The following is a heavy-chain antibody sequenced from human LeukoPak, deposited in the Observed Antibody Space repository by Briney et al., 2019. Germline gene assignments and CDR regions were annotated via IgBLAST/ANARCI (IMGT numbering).Heavy chain of an antibody. V-gene: IGHV4-4*08. Sequence: SETLSLTCSVSSGSISSYYWSWIRQPPGKGLEWIGYIYSSGSTNYNPSLKSRVTISVDTSKNQFSLKLSSVTAADTAVYYCARDYDSSGYYMYYFDYWGQGTLVTVSS. CDR3: ARDYDSSGYYMYYFDY. CDR1: SGSISSYY. CDR2: IYSSGST. D-gene: IGHD3-22*01. J-gene: IGHJ4*02.